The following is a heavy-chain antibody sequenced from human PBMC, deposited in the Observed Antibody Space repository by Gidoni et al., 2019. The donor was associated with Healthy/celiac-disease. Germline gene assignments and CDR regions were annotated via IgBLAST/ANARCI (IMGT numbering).Heavy chain of an antibody. Sequence: QVQLVQSGAEVKKPGASVKVYCKASGYTFTSYAMHWVRQAPGQRLEWMGWINAGNGNTKYSQKFQGRVTITRDTSASTAYMELSSLRSEDTAVYYCARDGLAAQFDYWGQGTLVTVSS. D-gene: IGHD2-15*01. CDR3: ARDGLAAQFDY. CDR2: INAGNGNT. J-gene: IGHJ4*02. V-gene: IGHV1-3*01. CDR1: GYTFTSYA.